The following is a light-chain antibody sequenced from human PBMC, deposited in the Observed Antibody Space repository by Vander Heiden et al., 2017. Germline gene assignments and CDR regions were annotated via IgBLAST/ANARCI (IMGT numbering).Light chain of an antibody. CDR1: QSISSW. Sequence: DIQMTQSPSTLSASVGHRVTITCRASQSISSWLAWYQQKPGKAAKLLIYKASSLESGVPSRFSGSGSGTEFTLTISSLQPDDFATEYGQQYNSQWTFGQGTKVEIK. V-gene: IGKV1-5*03. CDR2: KAS. J-gene: IGKJ1*01. CDR3: QQYNSQWT.